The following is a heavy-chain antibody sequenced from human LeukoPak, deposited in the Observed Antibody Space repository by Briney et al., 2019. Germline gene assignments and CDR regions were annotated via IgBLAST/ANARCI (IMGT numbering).Heavy chain of an antibody. Sequence: GGSLRLSCAASGFTFSSYSMNWVRQAPGKGLEWVSSISSSSSYIYYADSVKGRFTISRDNAKNSLYLQMNSLRAEDTAVYYCARRKEDEMATIGSLDYWGQGTLVTVSS. CDR2: ISSSSSYI. CDR3: ARRKEDEMATIGSLDY. V-gene: IGHV3-21*01. D-gene: IGHD5-24*01. J-gene: IGHJ4*02. CDR1: GFTFSSYS.